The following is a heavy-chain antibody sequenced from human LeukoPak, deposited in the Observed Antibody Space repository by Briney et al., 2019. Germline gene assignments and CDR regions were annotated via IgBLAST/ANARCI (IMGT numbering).Heavy chain of an antibody. D-gene: IGHD3-10*01. Sequence: GGSLRLSCVASGFAFGRYSMNWVRQAPGKGLEWVSSISTSSIYIYYADSVKGRFAISRDNAKNSLYLQMNSLRAEDTAVYYCARDPRAHYYGSGSYSYYFDYWGQGTLVTVSS. CDR3: ARDPRAHYYGSGSYSYYFDY. CDR1: GFAFGRYS. V-gene: IGHV3-21*01. CDR2: ISTSSIYI. J-gene: IGHJ4*02.